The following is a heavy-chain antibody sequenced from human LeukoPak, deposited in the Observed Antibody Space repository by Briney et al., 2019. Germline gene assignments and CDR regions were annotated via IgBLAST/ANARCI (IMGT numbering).Heavy chain of an antibody. J-gene: IGHJ4*02. CDR3: ARNSAYCGGDCYTYFDY. CDR2: IHYSGST. V-gene: IGHV4-59*01. CDR1: SGSITNYY. D-gene: IGHD2-21*02. Sequence: SETLSLTCTVSSGSITNYYWSWIRQPPGKGLEWIGYIHYSGSTNYNPSLKSRVTISVDTSKNQFSLKLSSVTAADTAVYYCARNSAYCGGDCYTYFDYWGQGTLVTVSS.